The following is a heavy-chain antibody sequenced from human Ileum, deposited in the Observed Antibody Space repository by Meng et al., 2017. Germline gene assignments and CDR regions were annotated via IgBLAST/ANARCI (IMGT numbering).Heavy chain of an antibody. CDR2: IFSNDGK. Sequence: SGPTLVKPTETLTLTCTVSGFSLSNDRLGVGWVRQPPGQALEWHAHIFSNDGKYYSTSLKSRLTISKDTTKSQVVLTMTYMDPVYTATYYCARIAVSSTVGAFDFWGQGTMVTVSS. CDR3: ARIAVSSTVGAFDF. V-gene: IGHV2-26*01. CDR1: GFSLSNDRLG. D-gene: IGHD6-19*01. J-gene: IGHJ3*01.